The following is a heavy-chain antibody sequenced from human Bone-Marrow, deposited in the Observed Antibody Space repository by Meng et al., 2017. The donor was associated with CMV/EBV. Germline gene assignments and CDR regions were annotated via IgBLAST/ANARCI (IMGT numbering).Heavy chain of an antibody. CDR2: MNPNSGNT. D-gene: IGHD2-2*01. J-gene: IGHJ3*02. CDR3: ARTSLDCSSTSCPGAFDI. V-gene: IGHV1-8*03. CDR1: GYTFTSYD. Sequence: ASVKVSCKASGYTFTSYDINWVRQATGQGLEWMGWMNPNSGNTGYAQKFQGRVTITRNTSISTAYMELSSLRSEDTAVYYCARTSLDCSSTSCPGAFDIWGQGTRVTV.